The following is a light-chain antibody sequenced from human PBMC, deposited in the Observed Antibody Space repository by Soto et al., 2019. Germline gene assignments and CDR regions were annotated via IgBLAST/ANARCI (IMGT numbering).Light chain of an antibody. CDR1: QSVSNNY. J-gene: IGKJ1*01. CDR2: GAS. CDR3: QQYGSSGT. V-gene: IGKV3-20*01. Sequence: ENVFTQSPCALSLYKGERATLSCRASQSVSNNYLAWYQQKPGQAPRLLIYGASNRATGIPDRFSGSGSGTDFTLTISRLEPEDFAVYYCQQYGSSGTFGQGTKAAIK.